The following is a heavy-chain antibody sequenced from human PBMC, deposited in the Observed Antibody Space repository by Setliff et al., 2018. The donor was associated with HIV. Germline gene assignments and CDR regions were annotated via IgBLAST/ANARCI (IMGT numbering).Heavy chain of an antibody. J-gene: IGHJ3*02. CDR3: AREDGSNSHDTFEI. Sequence: PSETLSLTCTVSGGSISNDYWHWIRQSPGRGLEWIGYIYYTGSTNYNPSLKSRVAMSVDSSNHQFSLKLTSVTPADTAIYNCAREDGSNSHDTFEIWGQGILVTVSS. D-gene: IGHD1-1*01. V-gene: IGHV4-59*01. CDR1: GGSISNDY. CDR2: IYYTGST.